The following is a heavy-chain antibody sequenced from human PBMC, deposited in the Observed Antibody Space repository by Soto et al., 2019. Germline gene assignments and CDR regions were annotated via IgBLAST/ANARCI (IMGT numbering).Heavy chain of an antibody. CDR2: IDPNDGEA. Sequence: ASVKVSCKISGYTFTDHYIHWLQQAPGKGPEWMAFIDPNDGEAVYADRLQDRVTLTADTSIDTVFMEVSSLTSEDTAVYYCASDLKGHMAPGFWGQGTQVTVSS. D-gene: IGHD2-21*01. J-gene: IGHJ4*02. CDR1: GYTFTDHY. CDR3: ASDLKGHMAPGF. V-gene: IGHV1-69-2*01.